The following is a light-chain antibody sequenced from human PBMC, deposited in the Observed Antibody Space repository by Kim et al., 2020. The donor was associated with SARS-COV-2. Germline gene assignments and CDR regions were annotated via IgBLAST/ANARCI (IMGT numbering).Light chain of an antibody. CDR2: DAS. J-gene: IGKJ1*01. V-gene: IGKV3-11*01. Sequence: SLSPGERATRSCRARQSVGGYLAWYQQRPGQAPRLLIYDASTRAPGIPARFSGSGSGTDFTLTINNVEPEDFAVYYCQQRSNWRTFGQGTKVDIK. CDR3: QQRSNWRT. CDR1: QSVGGY.